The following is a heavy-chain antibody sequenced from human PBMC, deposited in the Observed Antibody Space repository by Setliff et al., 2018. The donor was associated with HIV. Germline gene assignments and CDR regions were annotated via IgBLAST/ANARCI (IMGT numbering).Heavy chain of an antibody. CDR2: ISGDGGRT. V-gene: IGHV3-23*01. D-gene: IGHD3-10*01. J-gene: IGHJ5*02. CDR1: GFMFSDHY. Sequence: GGSLRLSCAASGFMFSDHYMDWVRQAPGKGLEWVSAISGDGGRTYVAGPVKGRLSTSRDNSKNTMYLQMNSLRVEDTAVYYCAKFPVFKWFGERQGWFDLWGQGTLVTVSS. CDR3: AKFPVFKWFGERQGWFDL.